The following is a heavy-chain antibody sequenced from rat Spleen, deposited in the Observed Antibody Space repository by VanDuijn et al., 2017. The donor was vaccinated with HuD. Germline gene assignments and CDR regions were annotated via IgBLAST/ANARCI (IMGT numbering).Heavy chain of an antibody. V-gene: IGHV2-13*01. J-gene: IGHJ2*01. Sequence: QVQLKESGPGLVKPSLTLSLTCTVSGFSLSNYGVFWVRQPPGKGLEWMGVIWGNGNANYNSALKSRLSISRDTSKSQVFLKVNSLQTEDTATYYCARDPPGYNPFDYWGQGVMVTVSS. CDR2: IWGNGNA. CDR3: ARDPPGYNPFDY. D-gene: IGHD1-4*01. CDR1: GFSLSNYG.